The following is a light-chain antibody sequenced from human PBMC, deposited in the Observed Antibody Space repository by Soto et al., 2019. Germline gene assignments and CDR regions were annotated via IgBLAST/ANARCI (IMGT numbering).Light chain of an antibody. Sequence: EVVVTQSPDTLSLSPGETATLSCRASQSVSSSVAWYQHKPGQSPRLVVYSGYKRAPGIPARFSGSGSGTDSTLTISSLESDDFAIYYCQQRYSWLRAFGPGTKVEVK. CDR2: SGY. CDR3: QQRYSWLRA. V-gene: IGKV3-11*01. CDR1: QSVSSS. J-gene: IGKJ1*01.